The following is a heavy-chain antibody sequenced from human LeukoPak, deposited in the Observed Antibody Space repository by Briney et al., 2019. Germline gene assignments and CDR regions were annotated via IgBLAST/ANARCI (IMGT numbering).Heavy chain of an antibody. J-gene: IGHJ4*02. CDR3: ARYDVWGTYRAFDY. CDR1: GAPINSGTYS. CDR2: IYTTGKT. V-gene: IGHV4-61*02. D-gene: IGHD3-16*02. Sequence: SETLSLTCTVSGAPINSGTYSWTWIRQPAGKGLEWIGLIYTTGKTIFNSSLKSRISMSLDKSKNQFSLKLSSVTAADTAMYYCARYDVWGTYRAFDYWGQGTLVTVSS.